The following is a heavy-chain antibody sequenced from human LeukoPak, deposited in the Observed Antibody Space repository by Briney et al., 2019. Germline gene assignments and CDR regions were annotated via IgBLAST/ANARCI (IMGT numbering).Heavy chain of an antibody. J-gene: IGHJ4*02. CDR2: IWYDGSNK. V-gene: IGHV3-33*01. Sequence: TGGSLRLSCAASGFTFSSYGMPWVRQAAGKGLEWVAGIWYDGSNKYYTDSVKGRFTSSRDNSKNTLYLQMPRLRPEDTAVYYCARGQYSTDYWGQGTPVTVSS. D-gene: IGHD2-15*01. CDR3: ARGQYSTDY. CDR1: GFTFSSYG.